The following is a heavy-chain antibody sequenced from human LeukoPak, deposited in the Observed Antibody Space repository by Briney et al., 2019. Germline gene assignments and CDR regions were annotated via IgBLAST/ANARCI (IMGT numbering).Heavy chain of an antibody. V-gene: IGHV4-34*01. CDR2: INHSGST. CDR3: ARGGLYYDFWSGSAAVRYYMDV. J-gene: IGHJ6*03. D-gene: IGHD3-3*01. CDR1: GGSFSSYY. Sequence: SETLSLTCAVYGGSFSSYYWSWIRPPPGKGLEWIGEINHSGSTNYNPSLKSRVTISVDTPKNQFSLNLGCLTAADTAVYYGARGGLYYDFWSGSAAVRYYMDVWGKGTTVTVSS.